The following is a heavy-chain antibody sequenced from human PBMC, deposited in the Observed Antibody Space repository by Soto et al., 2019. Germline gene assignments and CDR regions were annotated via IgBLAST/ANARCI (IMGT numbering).Heavy chain of an antibody. Sequence: PGGSLRLSCAASGFTFSSYSMNWVRQAPGKGLEWVSSISSSSSYIYYADSVKGRFTISRDNAKNSLYLQMNSLRAEDTAVYYCARGIYYYDSSVYYSYRGQGTLVTVSS. CDR2: ISSSSSYI. CDR1: GFTFSSYS. CDR3: ARGIYYYDSSVYYSY. V-gene: IGHV3-21*01. J-gene: IGHJ4*02. D-gene: IGHD3-22*01.